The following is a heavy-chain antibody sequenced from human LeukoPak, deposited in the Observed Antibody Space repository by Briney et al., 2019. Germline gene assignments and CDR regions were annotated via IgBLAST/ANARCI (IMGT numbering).Heavy chain of an antibody. J-gene: IGHJ4*02. Sequence: SQTLSLTCALSGDSVSSDSAAWNWIRQSPSRGLEWLGRTYYRSQWFIDYAVSVKTRTTIKSDTSRNQFSLELNSVTPEDTGVYYCARGSGYYDTGSFSFVDNWGQGTLVTVSS. CDR2: TYYRSQWFI. D-gene: IGHD3-22*01. V-gene: IGHV6-1*01. CDR3: ARGSGYYDTGSFSFVDN. CDR1: GDSVSSDSAA.